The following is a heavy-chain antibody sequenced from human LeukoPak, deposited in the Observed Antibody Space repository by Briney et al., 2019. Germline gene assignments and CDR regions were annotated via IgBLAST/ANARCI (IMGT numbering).Heavy chain of an antibody. CDR1: GFTFDDYA. V-gene: IGHV3-21*01. J-gene: IGHJ3*02. CDR2: ISSSSSYI. CDR3: ARDSRDAFDI. D-gene: IGHD6-13*01. Sequence: AGGSLRLSCAASGFTFDDYAMHWVRQAPGKGLEWVSSISSSSSYIYYADSVKGRFTISRDNAKNSLYLQMNSLRAEDTAVYYCARDSRDAFDIWGQGTMVTVSS.